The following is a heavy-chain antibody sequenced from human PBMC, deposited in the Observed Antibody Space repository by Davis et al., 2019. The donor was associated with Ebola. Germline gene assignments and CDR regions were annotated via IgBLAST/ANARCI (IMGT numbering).Heavy chain of an antibody. V-gene: IGHV4-30-4*08. Sequence: PSETLSLTCTVSGGSISSGDYYWSWIRQPPGKGLEWIGYIYYSGSTYYNPSLKSRVTISVDTSKNQFSLKLSSVTAADTAVYYCARFQRKSSYYFDYWGQGTLVTVSS. J-gene: IGHJ4*02. CDR3: ARFQRKSSYYFDY. CDR1: GGSISSGDYY. CDR2: IYYSGST.